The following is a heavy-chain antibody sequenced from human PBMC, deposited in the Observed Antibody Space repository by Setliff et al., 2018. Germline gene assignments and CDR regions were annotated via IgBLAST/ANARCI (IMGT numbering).Heavy chain of an antibody. CDR2: ISGSGAI. Sequence: GGSLRLSCSTSGFTFDDYAMHWVRQAPGKGLEWVSAISGSGAISYADSVKGRFTVSRDNSKNTLYLQMNSLRGEDTAVYYCAKDTGYYFDYWGQGTLVTVSS. CDR3: AKDTGYYFDY. D-gene: IGHD4-4*01. CDR1: GFTFDDYA. J-gene: IGHJ4*02. V-gene: IGHV3-23*01.